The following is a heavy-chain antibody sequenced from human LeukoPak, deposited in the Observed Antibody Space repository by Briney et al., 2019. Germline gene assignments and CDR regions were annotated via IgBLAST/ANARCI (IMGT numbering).Heavy chain of an antibody. CDR3: AAAGDY. CDR1: GLTFGSYT. J-gene: IGHJ4*02. D-gene: IGHD3-10*01. V-gene: IGHV3-48*02. Sequence: PGGSLRLSCAVSGLTFGSYTMNWVRQAPGKGLEWVSHISSTSTTYYADSVKGRFTTSRDNAKNLLYLQMNSLRDEDTAVYYCAAAGDYWGQGTLVTVSS. CDR2: ISSTSTT.